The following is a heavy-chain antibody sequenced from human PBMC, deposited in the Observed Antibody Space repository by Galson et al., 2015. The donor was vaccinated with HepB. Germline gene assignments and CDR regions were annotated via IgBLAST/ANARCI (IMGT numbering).Heavy chain of an antibody. Sequence: SVKVSCKASGYTFTSYGISWVRQAPGQGLEWMGWISAYNGNTNYAQKLQGRVTMTTDTSASTAYMELRSLRSDDTAVYYCASSAVSGFGESRVWGQGTLVTVSS. D-gene: IGHD3-10*01. J-gene: IGHJ4*02. CDR1: GYTFTSYG. CDR2: ISAYNGNT. V-gene: IGHV1-18*01. CDR3: ASSAVSGFGESRV.